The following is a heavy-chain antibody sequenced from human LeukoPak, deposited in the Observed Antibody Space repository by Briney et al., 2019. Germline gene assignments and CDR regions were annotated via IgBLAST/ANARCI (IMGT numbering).Heavy chain of an antibody. J-gene: IGHJ3*02. CDR3: ARATSSGYAFDI. CDR2: IGTAGDT. V-gene: IGHV3-13*01. CDR1: GFTFSSYD. Sequence: GGSLRLSCAASGFTFSSYDMHWVRQATGKGLEWVSAIGTAGDTYYPGSVKGRFTISRENAKNSLYLQVNSLRAGDTAVYYCARATSSGYAFDIWGQGTMVTVSS. D-gene: IGHD3-22*01.